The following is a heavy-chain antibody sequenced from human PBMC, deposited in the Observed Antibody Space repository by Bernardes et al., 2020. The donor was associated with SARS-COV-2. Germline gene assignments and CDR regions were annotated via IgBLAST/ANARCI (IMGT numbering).Heavy chain of an antibody. D-gene: IGHD2-2*01. J-gene: IGHJ6*02. V-gene: IGHV3-15*01. CDR2: IKNKADGETA. Sequence: GGSLRLSCAASGFTFSNAGLSWVRQAPGKGLEWVGHIKNKADGETADYAAPVKGRFTISRDDSRNTLYLQMNSLKAEDTAVYYCTTPPDEDIVVVYGIDVWGQGTTVTVSS. CDR1: GFTFSNAG. CDR3: TTPPDEDIVVVYGIDV.